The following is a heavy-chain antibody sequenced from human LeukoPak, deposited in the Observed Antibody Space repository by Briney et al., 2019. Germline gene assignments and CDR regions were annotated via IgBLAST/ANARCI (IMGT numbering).Heavy chain of an antibody. Sequence: SETLSLTCTVSGGSISSSSYYWGWIRQPPGKGLEWMGSIYYSGSTYYNPSLKSRVTISVDTSKNQFSLKLSSVTAADTAVYYCARHVGYDFWSGYYYYYYMDVWGKGTTVTVSS. D-gene: IGHD3-3*01. CDR1: GGSISSSSYY. CDR2: IYYSGST. V-gene: IGHV4-39*01. CDR3: ARHVGYDFWSGYYYYYYMDV. J-gene: IGHJ6*03.